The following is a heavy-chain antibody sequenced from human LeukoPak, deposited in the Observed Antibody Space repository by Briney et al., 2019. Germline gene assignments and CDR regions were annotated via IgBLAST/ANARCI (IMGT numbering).Heavy chain of an antibody. J-gene: IGHJ4*02. Sequence: SETLSLTCAVYGGSFSGYYWSWIRQPPGKGLEWIGEINHSGSTNYNPSLKSRVTISVDTSKNQFSLKLSSVTAADTAAYYCARGQPPFSSSWYRFPTLIFDYWGQGTLVTVSS. CDR2: INHSGST. V-gene: IGHV4-34*01. CDR3: ARGQPPFSSSWYRFPTLIFDY. CDR1: GGSFSGYY. D-gene: IGHD6-13*01.